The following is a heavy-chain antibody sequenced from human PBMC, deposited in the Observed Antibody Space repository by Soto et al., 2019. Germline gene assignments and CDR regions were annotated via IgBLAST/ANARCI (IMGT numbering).Heavy chain of an antibody. V-gene: IGHV4-61*01. Sequence: QVQLQESGPGLVKPSETLSLTCTVSGGSVNSGSFYWSWIRQPPGKGLEWIGYIYHSGGTKYNPSLKSRVTMSVDPSKNQFSLKLRSVTAADTAVYYCARDRRYCSGGSCDIGLDWWGQGMLVTVSS. CDR2: IYHSGGT. D-gene: IGHD2-15*01. CDR1: GGSVNSGSFY. CDR3: ARDRRYCSGGSCDIGLDW. J-gene: IGHJ4*02.